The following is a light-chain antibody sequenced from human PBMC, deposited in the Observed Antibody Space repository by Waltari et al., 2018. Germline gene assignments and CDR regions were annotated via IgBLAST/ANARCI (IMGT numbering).Light chain of an antibody. CDR3: QQLNSYPVT. V-gene: IGKV1-9*01. Sequence: IQLTQSPSFLSASVGDRVTITCLASQGIISYLAWYQQKPGKAPKLLIKAASTVQSGVPSRFSGSGSGTEFTLTINSLQPEDFATYYCQQLNSYPVTFGQGTRLEIK. J-gene: IGKJ5*01. CDR1: QGIISY. CDR2: AAS.